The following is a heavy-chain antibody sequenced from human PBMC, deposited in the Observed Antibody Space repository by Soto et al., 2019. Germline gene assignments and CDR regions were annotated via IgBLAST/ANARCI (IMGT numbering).Heavy chain of an antibody. Sequence: SVKVSCKASGGTFSSYAISWVRQAPGRGLEWMGGIIPIFGTANYAQKFQGRVTITADESTSTAYMELSSLRSEDTAVYYCASTIVVTAIYNWFDPWGQGTLVTVSS. D-gene: IGHD2-21*02. CDR2: IIPIFGTA. J-gene: IGHJ5*02. CDR3: ASTIVVTAIYNWFDP. CDR1: GGTFSSYA. V-gene: IGHV1-69*13.